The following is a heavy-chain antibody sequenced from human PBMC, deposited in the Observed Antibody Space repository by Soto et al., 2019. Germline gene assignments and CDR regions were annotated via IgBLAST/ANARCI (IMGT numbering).Heavy chain of an antibody. V-gene: IGHV5-51*01. D-gene: IGHD3-9*01. Sequence: PGEPLKISCKGSGYSFTSYWIGWVRQMPGKGLEWMGIIYPGDSDTRYSPSFQGQVTISADKSISTAYLQWSSLKASDTAMYYCARNYDILTGYPYYFDYWGQGTLVTVSS. J-gene: IGHJ4*02. CDR1: GYSFTSYW. CDR3: ARNYDILTGYPYYFDY. CDR2: IYPGDSDT.